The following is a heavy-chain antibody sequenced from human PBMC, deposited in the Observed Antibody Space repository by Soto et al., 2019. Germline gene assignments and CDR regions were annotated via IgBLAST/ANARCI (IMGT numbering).Heavy chain of an antibody. J-gene: IGHJ4*02. CDR3: ARAYYYDSSGYPGYFDY. D-gene: IGHD3-22*01. CDR2: IYYSGGT. V-gene: IGHV4-30-4*01. CDR1: GGSISSGDYY. Sequence: QVQLQESGPGLVKPSQTLSLTCTVSGGSISSGDYYWSWIRQPPGKGLEWIGYIYYSGGTYYNPSLKSRVTISVDTSKNQFSLKLSSVTAADTAVYYCARAYYYDSSGYPGYFDYWGQGTLVTVSS.